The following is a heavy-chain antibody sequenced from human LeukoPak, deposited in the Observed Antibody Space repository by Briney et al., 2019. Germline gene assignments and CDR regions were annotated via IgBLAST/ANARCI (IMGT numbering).Heavy chain of an antibody. CDR3: ARVPSSSDWFDP. D-gene: IGHD6-13*01. Sequence: SVKVSCKASGGTFSSYAISWVRQAPGQGLEWMGRIIPIFGTANYAQKFQGRATITTDESTSTAYMELSSLRSEDTAVYYCARVPSSSDWFDPWGQGTLVTVSS. CDR2: IIPIFGTA. J-gene: IGHJ5*02. CDR1: GGTFSSYA. V-gene: IGHV1-69*05.